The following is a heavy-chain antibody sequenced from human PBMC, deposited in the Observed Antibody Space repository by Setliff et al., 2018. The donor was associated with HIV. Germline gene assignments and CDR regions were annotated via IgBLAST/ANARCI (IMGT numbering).Heavy chain of an antibody. Sequence: SETLSLTCTVSGDSVSSRSYYWSWIRQPPGKGLEWIGYIYYSGSTNYNPSLKSRVTISVDTSKNHFPLKLSSVTAADTAVYYCARDRWFGEPDAFDIWGQGTMVTVSS. CDR3: ARDRWFGEPDAFDI. D-gene: IGHD3-10*01. CDR1: GDSVSSRSYY. CDR2: IYYSGST. J-gene: IGHJ3*02. V-gene: IGHV4-61*03.